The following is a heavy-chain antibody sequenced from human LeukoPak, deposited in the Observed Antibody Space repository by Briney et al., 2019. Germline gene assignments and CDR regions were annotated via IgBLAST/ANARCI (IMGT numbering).Heavy chain of an antibody. V-gene: IGHV3-30*03. J-gene: IGHJ4*02. CDR2: ISYDGSNK. Sequence: PGRSLRLSCAASGFTFSSYGMHWVRQAPGKGLEWVAVISYDGSNKYYADSVKGRFTISRDNSKNTLYLQMNSLRAEDTAVYYCARDVGGYWGQGTLVTVSS. CDR3: ARDVGGY. CDR1: GFTFSSYG. D-gene: IGHD2-15*01.